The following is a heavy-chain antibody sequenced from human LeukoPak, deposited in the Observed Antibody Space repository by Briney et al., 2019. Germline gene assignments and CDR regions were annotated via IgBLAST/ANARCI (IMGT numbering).Heavy chain of an antibody. CDR1: GFTFSSYA. CDR2: ISGSGGST. J-gene: IGHJ4*02. Sequence: GGSLRLSCAASGFTFSSYAMSWVRQAPGKGLEWVSAISGSGGSTYYADSMKGRCTISRDNAKNSLYLQMNSLRAEDTAVYYCARVGQGVGNRLDYWGQGTLVTVSS. V-gene: IGHV3-23*01. CDR3: ARVGQGVGNRLDY.